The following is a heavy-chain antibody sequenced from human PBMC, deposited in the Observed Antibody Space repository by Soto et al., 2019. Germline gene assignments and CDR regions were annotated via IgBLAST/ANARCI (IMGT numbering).Heavy chain of an antibody. Sequence: WESLRLSCAASGFTFNAAWMSWVRQAPGKGLEWVGRIKSKTDGGTTDFDAPVKGRFTISRDDSKNTVYLQMNSLKIEDTAVYYCTTGLAAAGTNYWGQGTLVTVSS. J-gene: IGHJ4*02. V-gene: IGHV3-15*01. D-gene: IGHD6-13*01. CDR3: TTGLAAAGTNY. CDR2: IKSKTDGGTT. CDR1: GFTFNAAW.